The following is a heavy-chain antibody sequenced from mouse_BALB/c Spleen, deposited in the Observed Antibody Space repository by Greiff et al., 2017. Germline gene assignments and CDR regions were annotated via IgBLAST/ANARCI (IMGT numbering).Heavy chain of an antibody. J-gene: IGHJ3*01. CDR3: ARDEGGNYGPFAY. CDR2: ISSGGSYT. CDR1: GFTFSSYA. Sequence: EVKVVESGGGLVKPGGSLKLSCAASGFTFSSYAMSWVRQSPEKRLEWVAEISSGGSYTYYPDTVTGRFTISRDNAKNNLYLQMSSLKSEDTAMYYCARDEGGNYGPFAYWGQGTLVTVSA. V-gene: IGHV5-9-4*01. D-gene: IGHD2-1*01.